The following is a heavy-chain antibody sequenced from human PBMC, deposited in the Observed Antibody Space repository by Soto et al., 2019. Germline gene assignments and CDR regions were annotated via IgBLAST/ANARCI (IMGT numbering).Heavy chain of an antibody. J-gene: IGHJ4*02. D-gene: IGHD2-2*01. Sequence: PGESLKISCKVSGFSFTSYWISWVRQMPGKGLEWMGRIDPDDSYSDYSPSFQGHVTFSVDTCINTAYLQWKNLKASDTGIYYCARHPTMLPFGSWGQGTQVT. CDR2: IDPDDSYS. V-gene: IGHV5-10-1*01. CDR3: ARHPTMLPFGS. CDR1: GFSFTSYW.